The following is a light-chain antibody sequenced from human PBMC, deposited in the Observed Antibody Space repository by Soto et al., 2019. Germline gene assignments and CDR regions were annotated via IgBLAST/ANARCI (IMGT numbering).Light chain of an antibody. CDR1: QSVSSSY. CDR3: QQYGSSYPWT. CDR2: GAS. J-gene: IGKJ1*01. Sequence: EIVLTQSPGTLSLSPGDTATLSCRASQSVSSSYLAWYQQKPGQAPRLLIYGASSRATGIPDRFSGSGSGTDFTLTIRRLEPEDFAVYYCQQYGSSYPWTFGQGTKVDIK. V-gene: IGKV3-20*01.